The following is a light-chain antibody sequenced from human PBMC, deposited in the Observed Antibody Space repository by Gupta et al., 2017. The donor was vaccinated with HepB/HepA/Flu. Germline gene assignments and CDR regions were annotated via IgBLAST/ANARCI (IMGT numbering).Light chain of an antibody. CDR2: LAS. J-gene: IGKJ4*01. CDR1: QSLLYTNGYHY. V-gene: IGKV2-28*01. Sequence: DIVTTQSPLSLLVTPGEPASISCRSSQSLLYTNGYHYLDWYLQRPGHSPQLLIYLASHRASGVPDRFSGSASGTDFTLEISKVEAEDVGIYYCKQTLEIPLTFGGGTKVEIK. CDR3: KQTLEIPLT.